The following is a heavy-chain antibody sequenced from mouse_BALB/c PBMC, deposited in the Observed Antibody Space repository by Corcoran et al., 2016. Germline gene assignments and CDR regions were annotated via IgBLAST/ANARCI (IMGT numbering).Heavy chain of an antibody. CDR3: AHWDWYFNV. Sequence: EVQLQQSGAELVKPGTSVKLSCTASGFNIKDTYMHWVTQRPEQGLEWIGRIDPANGNTKYDPKFQCKATITADTSSNTAYLQLSSLTSEDTAVYYCAHWDWYFNVWGAGTTVTVSS. D-gene: IGHD4-1*01. CDR1: GFNIKDTY. V-gene: IGHV14-3*02. CDR2: IDPANGNT. J-gene: IGHJ1*01.